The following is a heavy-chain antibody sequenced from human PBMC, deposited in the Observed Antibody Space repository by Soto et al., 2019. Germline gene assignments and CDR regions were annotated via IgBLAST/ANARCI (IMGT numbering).Heavy chain of an antibody. CDR3: ARHYSSGSRNWFDP. J-gene: IGHJ5*02. V-gene: IGHV4-39*01. CDR1: GGSINSSSYF. D-gene: IGHD6-19*01. Sequence: SETLSLTCSVSGGSINSSSYFWGWVRQPPGKGLEWIGSIYYSGSTYYNPSLRSRVTISVDTSKNQFTLKLSSVTAADTAVFYCARHYSSGSRNWFDPWGQGTPVTVSS. CDR2: IYYSGST.